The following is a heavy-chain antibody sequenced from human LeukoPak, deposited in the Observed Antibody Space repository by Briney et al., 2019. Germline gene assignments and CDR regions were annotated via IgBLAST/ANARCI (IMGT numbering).Heavy chain of an antibody. V-gene: IGHV4-4*02. Sequence: MSSETLSLTCAVSGGSISSSNWWSWVRQPPGKGLEWIGEIYHSGSTNYNPSLKSRVTISVDKSKNQFSLNLSSLTAADTAVYYCAREEVVPAAITYYYYYMDVWGKGTTVTVSS. D-gene: IGHD2-2*02. CDR3: AREEVVPAAITYYYYYMDV. CDR2: IYHSGST. CDR1: GGSISSSNW. J-gene: IGHJ6*03.